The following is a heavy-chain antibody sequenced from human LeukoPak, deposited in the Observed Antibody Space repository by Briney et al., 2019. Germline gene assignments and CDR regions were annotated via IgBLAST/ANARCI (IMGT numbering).Heavy chain of an antibody. D-gene: IGHD3-10*01. CDR3: AREGYYGSGSYPTDY. V-gene: IGHV3-30*04. CDR1: GFTFSSYA. J-gene: IGHJ4*02. Sequence: GRSLRLSCAASGFTFSSYAMHWVRQAPGKGLEWVAVISYEGRNKYYADSVKGRFTISRDNSKNTLYLQMNSLRAEDTAVYYCAREGYYGSGSYPTDYWGQGTLVTVSS. CDR2: ISYEGRNK.